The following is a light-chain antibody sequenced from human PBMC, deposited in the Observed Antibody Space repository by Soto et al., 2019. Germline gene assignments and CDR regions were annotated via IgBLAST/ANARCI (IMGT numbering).Light chain of an antibody. Sequence: DIQMTQSPSSLSASVGDRGTITCVASQNIDIFLNWYHQKPGRAPNLLIYGSSTLQNGVPSRFSGSGSGTDFTLTISRLEPEDFAVYYCQQYGSSLWTFGQGTKVDIK. CDR2: GSS. J-gene: IGKJ1*01. CDR3: QQYGSSLWT. CDR1: QNIDIF. V-gene: IGKV1-39*01.